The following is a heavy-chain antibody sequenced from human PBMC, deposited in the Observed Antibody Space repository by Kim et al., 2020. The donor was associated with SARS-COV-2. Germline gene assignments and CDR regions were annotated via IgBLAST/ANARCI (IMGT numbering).Heavy chain of an antibody. D-gene: IGHD6-13*01. Sequence: SLKSRVTISVDTSKNQFSLKLSSVTAADTAVYYCARGGSSSWSLYNWFDPWGQGTLVTVSS. J-gene: IGHJ5*02. V-gene: IGHV4-34*01. CDR3: ARGGSSSWSLYNWFDP.